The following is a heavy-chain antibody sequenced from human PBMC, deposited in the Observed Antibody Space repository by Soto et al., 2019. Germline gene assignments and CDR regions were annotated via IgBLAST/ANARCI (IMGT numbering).Heavy chain of an antibody. CDR1: GFTVSGNC. CDR3: GDLTTPRYYARRHFDY. Sequence: GGSLRLSCAASGFTVSGNCMSWVRQAPGKGLEWVSVIYSGDDDADSVKGRFTISRHNSKNTLYLRTRPCLPVREVGEMRGDLTTPRYYARRHFDYWGQGTLVTVSS. J-gene: IGHJ4*02. CDR2: IYSGD. D-gene: IGHD2-2*01. V-gene: IGHV3-53*04.